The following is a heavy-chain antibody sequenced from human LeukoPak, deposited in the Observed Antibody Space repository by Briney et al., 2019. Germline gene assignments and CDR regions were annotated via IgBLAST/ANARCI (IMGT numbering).Heavy chain of an antibody. J-gene: IGHJ4*02. D-gene: IGHD3-9*01. Sequence: GASVKVSCKASGYTFTGYYMHWVRQAPGQGLEWMGWINPNSGGTNYAQKFQGRVTMTRDTSISTAYMELSRLRSDDTAVYYCARIDYDIMAYYFDYWGQGTLVTVSS. CDR2: INPNSGGT. CDR3: ARIDYDIMAYYFDY. CDR1: GYTFTGYY. V-gene: IGHV1-2*02.